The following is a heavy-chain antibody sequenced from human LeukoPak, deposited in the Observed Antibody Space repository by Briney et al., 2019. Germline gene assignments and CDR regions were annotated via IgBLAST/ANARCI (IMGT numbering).Heavy chain of an antibody. D-gene: IGHD2-2*01. CDR1: GFTFSNYE. CDR3: VRGGYCGSSICYSLNAFDI. CDR2: LRTAGSTI. Sequence: GGSRRLSCAASGFTFSNYEMNWDRQAPGNWLEWVSYLRTAGSTIYYADSVKGRFTISRDDANNSLYLQMNSLRAEDTAVYYCVRGGYCGSSICYSLNAFDIWGQGTTVTVSS. V-gene: IGHV3-48*03. J-gene: IGHJ3*02.